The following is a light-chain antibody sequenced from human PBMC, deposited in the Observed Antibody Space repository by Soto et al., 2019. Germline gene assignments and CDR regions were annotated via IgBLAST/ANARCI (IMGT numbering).Light chain of an antibody. CDR3: SSYRSIGSLV. J-gene: IGLJ1*01. CDR1: STDGGGCHY. Sequence: QSVLTRSSYVSCSHSQSLPISCPQTSTDGGGCHYVSWYQEQTPKTPKDMIYEVSNRPSGFSNRFSGSKSGNTASLTISGLQAEDEADYYCSSYRSIGSLVFGTGTKVTVL. V-gene: IGLV2-14*01. CDR2: EVS.